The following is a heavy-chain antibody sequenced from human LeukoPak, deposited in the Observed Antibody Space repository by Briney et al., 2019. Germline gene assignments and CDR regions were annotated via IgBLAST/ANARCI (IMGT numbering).Heavy chain of an antibody. V-gene: IGHV5-51*01. CDR3: AAGILTGYLKPYFDY. Sequence: GESLKISRKGSGYSFTSYWIGWVRQMPGKGLEWMGIIYPGDSDTRYSPSFQGQVTISADKSISTAYLQWSSLKASDTAMYYCAAGILTGYLKPYFDYWGQGTLVTVSS. J-gene: IGHJ4*02. D-gene: IGHD3-9*01. CDR1: GYSFTSYW. CDR2: IYPGDSDT.